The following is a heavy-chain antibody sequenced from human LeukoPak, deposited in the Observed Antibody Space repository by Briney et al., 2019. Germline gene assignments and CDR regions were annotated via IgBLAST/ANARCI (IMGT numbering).Heavy chain of an antibody. Sequence: GGSLRLSCAASGFTFSSYWMSWVRQAPGKGLEWVANIKQDGIEKYYVDSVKGRFTISRDNAKNSLYLQMNSLRAEDTAVYYCARDQSRGYCDFWSGYQGGNWFDPWGQGTLVTVSS. D-gene: IGHD3-3*01. J-gene: IGHJ5*02. CDR3: ARDQSRGYCDFWSGYQGGNWFDP. CDR2: IKQDGIEK. V-gene: IGHV3-7*01. CDR1: GFTFSSYW.